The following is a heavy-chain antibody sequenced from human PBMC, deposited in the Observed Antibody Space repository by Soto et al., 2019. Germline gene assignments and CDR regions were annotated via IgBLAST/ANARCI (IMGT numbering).Heavy chain of an antibody. V-gene: IGHV3-23*01. CDR1: GFTFSSYA. J-gene: IGHJ5*02. CDR2: ISGSGGST. D-gene: IGHD2-2*01. CDR3: ARAGIRDQLPRFDP. Sequence: PGGSLRLSCAASGFTFSSYAMSWVRQAPGKGLEWVSAISGSGGSTYYADSVKGRFTISRDNAKNTLYLQMNSLRAEDTAVYYCARAGIRDQLPRFDPWGQGTLVTVSS.